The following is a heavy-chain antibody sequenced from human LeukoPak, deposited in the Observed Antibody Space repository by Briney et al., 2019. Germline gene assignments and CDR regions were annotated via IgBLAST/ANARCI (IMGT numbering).Heavy chain of an antibody. CDR2: IKQDGSEK. V-gene: IGHV3-7*05. CDR3: ARASDPWLQLT. Sequence: GGSLRLSCAASGFTFSNYWMMWVRQAPGKGLEWVGNIKQDGSEKRYADSVRGRFSVSRDNAQTSLYLQMNSLRAEDTAVYYCARASDPWLQLTWGQGTLVTVSS. J-gene: IGHJ5*02. D-gene: IGHD5-24*01. CDR1: GFTFSNYW.